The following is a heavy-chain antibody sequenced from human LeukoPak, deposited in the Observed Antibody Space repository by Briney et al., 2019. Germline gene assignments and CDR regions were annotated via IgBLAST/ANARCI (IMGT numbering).Heavy chain of an antibody. J-gene: IGHJ5*02. D-gene: IGHD3-22*01. Sequence: SETLSLTCTVSGGSISSGSYYWSWIRQPAGKGLEWIGRIYTSGSTNYNPSLKSRVTISVDTSKNQFSLKLSSVTAADTAVYYCARHKRITMIVVVITTEYGFDPWGQGTLVTVSS. CDR2: IYTSGST. V-gene: IGHV4-61*02. CDR3: ARHKRITMIVVVITTEYGFDP. CDR1: GGSISSGSYY.